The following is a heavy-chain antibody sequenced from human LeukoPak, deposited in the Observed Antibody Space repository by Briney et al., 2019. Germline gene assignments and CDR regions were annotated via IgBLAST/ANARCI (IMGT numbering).Heavy chain of an antibody. D-gene: IGHD2-2*01. CDR3: ARDTPSIVVVPDNWFDP. J-gene: IGHJ5*02. CDR2: ISAYNGNK. CDR1: GYTFTSYG. V-gene: IGHV1-18*01. Sequence: ASVKVSCKASGYTFTSYGISWVRQAPGQGLEWMGWISAYNGNKNYAQKLQGRVTMTTDTSTSTAYMELRSLRSDDTAVYYCARDTPSIVVVPDNWFDPWGQGTLVTVSS.